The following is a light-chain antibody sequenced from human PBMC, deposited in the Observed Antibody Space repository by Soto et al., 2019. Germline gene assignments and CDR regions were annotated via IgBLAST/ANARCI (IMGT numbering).Light chain of an antibody. V-gene: IGKV3-20*01. CDR3: QQYNNWPRT. Sequence: EIVLTHSPGTLSLSPWEIATLSCRASQSVSSSYLAWYQQKPGQAPRLLIHGASSRATGIPDRFRGSGSGTDFTLTISRLEPEDFAVYYCQQYNNWPRTFGQGTRLEIK. CDR2: GAS. J-gene: IGKJ5*01. CDR1: QSVSSSY.